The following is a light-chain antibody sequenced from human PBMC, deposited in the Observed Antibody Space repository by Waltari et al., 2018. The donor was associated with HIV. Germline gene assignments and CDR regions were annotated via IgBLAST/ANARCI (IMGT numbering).Light chain of an antibody. V-gene: IGLV2-23*02. Sequence: QSALTQPASVSWSPGRSIPISCTGTSSNVWGDDLVPWYQQQPGEAPKLIIYEVTQRPSGVSNRFSGSKSGNTASLTISGLQAEDEADYYCCSCPRSGIRYVFGTGTKVTVL. CDR3: CSCPRSGIRYV. CDR1: SSNVWGDDL. CDR2: EVT. J-gene: IGLJ1*01.